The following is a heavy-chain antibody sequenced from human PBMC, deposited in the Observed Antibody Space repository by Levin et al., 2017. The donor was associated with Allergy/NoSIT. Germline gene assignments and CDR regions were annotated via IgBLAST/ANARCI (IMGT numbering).Heavy chain of an antibody. Sequence: SGGSLRLSCAASGFTFNDYYMSWIRQAPGKGLEWVSYISSSSSTIYYADSVKGRFTISRDNAKNSLYLQMNSLRAEDTAVYYCARAGVTTVTTGLDYWGRGTLVTVSS. D-gene: IGHD4-17*01. CDR2: ISSSSSTI. J-gene: IGHJ4*02. CDR1: GFTFNDYY. CDR3: ARAGVTTVTTGLDY. V-gene: IGHV3-11*01.